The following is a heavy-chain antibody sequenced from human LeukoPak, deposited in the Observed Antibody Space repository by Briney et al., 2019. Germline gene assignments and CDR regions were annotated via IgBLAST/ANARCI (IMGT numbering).Heavy chain of an antibody. CDR3: ARDDYGGLNY. CDR2: INGDGSST. J-gene: IGHJ4*02. V-gene: IGHV3-74*01. D-gene: IGHD4-23*01. CDR1: GFTLSSYS. Sequence: GGSLRLSCAASGFTLSSYSMHWVRQAPGKVLVWVSRINGDGSSTSYADSVKGRFTISRDNAKNTLYMQMNSLRAEDTAVYYCARDDYGGLNYWGQGTLVTVSS.